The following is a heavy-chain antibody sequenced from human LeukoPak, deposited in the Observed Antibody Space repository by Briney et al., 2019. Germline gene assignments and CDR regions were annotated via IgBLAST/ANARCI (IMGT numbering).Heavy chain of an antibody. V-gene: IGHV4-34*01. J-gene: IGHJ5*02. CDR2: INHSGST. D-gene: IGHD3-9*01. CDR3: ARDVLRYFAAARPWFDP. Sequence: PSETLSLTCAVYGGSFSGYYWSWIRQPPGKGLEWIGEINHSGSTNYNPSLKSRVTISVDTSKNQFSLKLSSVTAADQAVYYCARDVLRYFAAARPWFDPWGQGTLVTVSS. CDR1: GGSFSGYY.